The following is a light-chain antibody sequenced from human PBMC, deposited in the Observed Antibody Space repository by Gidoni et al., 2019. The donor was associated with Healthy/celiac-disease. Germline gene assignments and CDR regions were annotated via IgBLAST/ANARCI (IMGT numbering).Light chain of an antibody. V-gene: IGLV3-27*01. CDR3: YSAADNNLVV. CDR2: KDS. Sequence: SYELTQLSSVSVSPGQTARITCSGDVLAKKYARWFQQKPGQAPVLVIYKDSERPSGIPERFSGSSSGTTVTLTISGAQVEDEADYYCYSAADNNLVVFGGGTKLTVL. CDR1: VLAKKY. J-gene: IGLJ2*01.